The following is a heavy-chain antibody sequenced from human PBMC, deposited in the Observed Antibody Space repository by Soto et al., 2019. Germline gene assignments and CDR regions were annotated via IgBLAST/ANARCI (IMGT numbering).Heavy chain of an antibody. D-gene: IGHD5-12*01. Sequence: LRLSCAASGFTFRSYGMHWVRQAPGKGLEWVAVISYDGSNKYYADSVKGRFTISRDNSKNTLYLQMNSLRAEDTAVYYCAKDSAMATQTNVLFDYWGQGTLVTVSS. CDR2: ISYDGSNK. J-gene: IGHJ4*02. V-gene: IGHV3-30*18. CDR3: AKDSAMATQTNVLFDY. CDR1: GFTFRSYG.